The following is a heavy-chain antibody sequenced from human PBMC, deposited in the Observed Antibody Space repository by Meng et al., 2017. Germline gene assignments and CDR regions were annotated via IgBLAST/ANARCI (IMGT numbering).Heavy chain of an antibody. CDR1: GFTFSSYA. CDR3: AREHIVVVTARSRNYFDY. CDR2: ISYDGSNK. J-gene: IGHJ4*02. V-gene: IGHV3-30*01. D-gene: IGHD2-21*02. Sequence: GESLKISCAASGFTFSSYAMHWVRQAPGKGLEWVAVISYDGSNKYYADSVKGRFTISRDNSKNTLYLQMNSLRAEDTAVYYCAREHIVVVTARSRNYFDYWGQGTLVTVFS.